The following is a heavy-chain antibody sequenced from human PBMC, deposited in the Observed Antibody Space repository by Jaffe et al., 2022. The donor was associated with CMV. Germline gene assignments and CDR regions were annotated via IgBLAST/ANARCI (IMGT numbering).Heavy chain of an antibody. J-gene: IGHJ2*01. V-gene: IGHV3-21*01. CDR2: ISSSSSYI. CDR1: GFTFSSYS. D-gene: IGHD4-17*01. CDR3: ARDPHLVATVKNWYFDL. Sequence: EVQLVESGGGLVKPGGSLRLSCAASGFTFSSYSMNWVRQAPGKGLEWVSSISSSSSYIYYADSVKGRFTISRDNAKNSLYLQMNSLRAEDTAVYYCARDPHLVATVKNWYFDLWGRGTLVTVSS.